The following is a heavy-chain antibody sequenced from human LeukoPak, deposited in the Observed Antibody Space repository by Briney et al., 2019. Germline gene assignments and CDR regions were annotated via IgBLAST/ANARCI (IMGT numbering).Heavy chain of an antibody. CDR1: GFTFSSYW. CDR3: ARDGSGLGYCSSPNCRGAFDI. D-gene: IGHD2-2*01. CDR2: INSDGSST. V-gene: IGHV3-74*01. Sequence: PGGSLRLSCAASGFTFSSYWMSWVRQAPGKGLVWVSRINSDGSSTNYADSVEGRFTISRDNAKNTLYLQMNSLRAEDTAVYYCARDGSGLGYCSSPNCRGAFDIWGQGTMVTVSS. J-gene: IGHJ3*02.